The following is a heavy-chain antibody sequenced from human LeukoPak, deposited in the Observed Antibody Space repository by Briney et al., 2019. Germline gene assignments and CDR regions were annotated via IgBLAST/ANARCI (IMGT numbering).Heavy chain of an antibody. Sequence: GGSLRLSCAASGFSLSNYAMHWVRETPGKGLEWVAVIWYDGSNEYYSEFVKGRFAISRDTSRNTLYLQVNNVRAEDTAVYFCARDPGLRLDSWGQGTLVTVS. CDR3: ARDPGLRLDS. CDR1: GFSLSNYA. CDR2: IWYDGSNE. V-gene: IGHV3-33*01. D-gene: IGHD3-16*01. J-gene: IGHJ4*02.